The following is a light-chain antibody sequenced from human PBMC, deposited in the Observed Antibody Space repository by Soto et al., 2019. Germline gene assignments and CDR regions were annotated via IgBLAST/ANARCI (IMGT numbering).Light chain of an antibody. CDR2: GAS. V-gene: IGKV3-15*01. J-gene: IGKJ1*01. CDR1: QSVSSN. Sequence: EIVMAQSPATLSVSPGELATLSCGASQSVSSNLAWYQQKPGQAPKLLIYGASTRATGIPARFSGSGSGTEFTLTITSLQSEDFAVYYCQKYHNWPRTCGQGTTGDIK. CDR3: QKYHNWPRT.